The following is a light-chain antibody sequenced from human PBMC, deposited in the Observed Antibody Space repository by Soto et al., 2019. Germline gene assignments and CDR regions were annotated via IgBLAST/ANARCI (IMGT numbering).Light chain of an antibody. V-gene: IGKV3-15*01. CDR2: GAS. J-gene: IGKJ4*01. Sequence: EIVMTQSPATLSVSPGEGATLSCRASQSVSSNFAWYQQKPGQAPRLLIYGASTRATGLPARFSGSGSGTEFTLSISSLQSEDVAVYYCQQYQNWPLTFGGGTKVEIK. CDR1: QSVSSN. CDR3: QQYQNWPLT.